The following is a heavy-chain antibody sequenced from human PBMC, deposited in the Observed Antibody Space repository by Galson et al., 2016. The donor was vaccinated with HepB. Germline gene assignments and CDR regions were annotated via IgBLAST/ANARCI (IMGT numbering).Heavy chain of an antibody. CDR2: ISGSGGSI. J-gene: IGHJ4*02. CDR1: GFTFRSHA. CDR3: AKYRSATYYTDYFEY. V-gene: IGHV3-23*01. Sequence: SLRLSCAASGFTFRSHAMSWVRQAPGKGLEWVATISGSGGSIYYADSVKGRFTISRDNSKNTLFLQMKRLRDEDTALYYCAKYRSATYYTDYFEYWGQGTLVTVSS. D-gene: IGHD1-26*01.